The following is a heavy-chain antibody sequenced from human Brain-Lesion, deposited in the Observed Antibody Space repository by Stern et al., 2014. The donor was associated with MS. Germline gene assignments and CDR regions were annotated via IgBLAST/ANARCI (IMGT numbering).Heavy chain of an antibody. CDR1: GYIFTGYY. CDR2: INPNTGGT. D-gene: IGHD3-3*01. Sequence: VQLVESGAEVKKPGASVKVSCKTSGYIFTGYYIHWGRQAPGQGLEWMAWINPNTGGTKNAPKVQGRVTMSRDTSIRTAYVELSSLTSDDTAVYYCARDQRGITIFGVVTDYYYLGMDVWGQGTTVTVSS. J-gene: IGHJ6*02. CDR3: ARDQRGITIFGVVTDYYYLGMDV. V-gene: IGHV1-2*02.